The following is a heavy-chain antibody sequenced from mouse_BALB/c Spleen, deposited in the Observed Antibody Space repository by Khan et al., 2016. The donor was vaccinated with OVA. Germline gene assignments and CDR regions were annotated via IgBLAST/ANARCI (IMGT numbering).Heavy chain of an antibody. Sequence: QVQLQQPGAELARPGASVKMSCKASGYTFTSYTIHWIKLRPGQGLEWIGYINPSNNYTNYNQKFKDKATLTADKSSTTAYMQLSSLTSDDSAVYNWVRDGAYYRNDGWFAYWGQGTLVTVSA. CDR3: VRDGAYYRNDGWFAY. J-gene: IGHJ3*01. CDR1: GYTFTSYT. V-gene: IGHV1-4*01. D-gene: IGHD2-14*01. CDR2: INPSNNYT.